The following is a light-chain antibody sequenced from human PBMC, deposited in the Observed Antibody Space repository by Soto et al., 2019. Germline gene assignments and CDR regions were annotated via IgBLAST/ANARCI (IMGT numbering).Light chain of an antibody. J-gene: IGKJ3*01. CDR2: GAS. Sequence: EIVLTQSPGTLSLSAGERATLSCRASQSVSSSYLAWYQQKPGQAPRLLIYGASSRATGIPDRCSGSGSGTDFTLTISRLEPEDFAVYYCQQYGSSPITFGPGTKVDIK. CDR1: QSVSSSY. CDR3: QQYGSSPIT. V-gene: IGKV3-20*01.